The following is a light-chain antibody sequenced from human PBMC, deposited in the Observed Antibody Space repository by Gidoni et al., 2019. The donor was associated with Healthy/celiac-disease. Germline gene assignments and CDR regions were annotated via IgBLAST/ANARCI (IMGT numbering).Light chain of an antibody. CDR1: SSDVGGYNY. Sequence: QSALTQPRSVSGSPGQSVTISCTGTSSDVGGYNYVSWYQQHPGKAPKLMIYDVSKRPSGVPDRFSGSKSGNTASLTSSGLQAEDEADYDCCSYAGSYTEVFGGGTKLTVL. J-gene: IGLJ3*02. CDR2: DVS. CDR3: CSYAGSYTEV. V-gene: IGLV2-11*01.